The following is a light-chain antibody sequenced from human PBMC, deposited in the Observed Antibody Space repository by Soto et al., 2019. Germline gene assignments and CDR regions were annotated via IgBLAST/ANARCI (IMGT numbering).Light chain of an antibody. CDR1: QSVSRN. CDR3: QQYNNWPPWT. CDR2: GAS. V-gene: IGKV3-15*01. J-gene: IGKJ1*01. Sequence: EIVMTQSPATLSVSPGEGVTLSCRASQSVSRNLAWYQQKPGQAPRLLIYGASTRATGIPARFSGSGSGTEFTLTITSRQSEDFAVYYCQQYNNWPPWTFGQGTKVEFK.